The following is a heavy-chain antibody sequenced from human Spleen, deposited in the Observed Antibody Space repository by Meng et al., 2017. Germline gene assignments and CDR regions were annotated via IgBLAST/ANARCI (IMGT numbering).Heavy chain of an antibody. J-gene: IGHJ5*02. CDR2: MYYRGST. V-gene: IGHV4-39*07. Sequence: QFQLHQSAPAMGHPSETLPSPLTVSGGSISGSSTDWGWIRQPPGKGLEWIGSMYYRGSTYYNPSLKSRVTISVDTSKNQFSLKLSSVTAADTAVYYCARGLNWFDPWGQGTLVTVSS. CDR1: GGSISGSSTD. CDR3: ARGLNWFDP.